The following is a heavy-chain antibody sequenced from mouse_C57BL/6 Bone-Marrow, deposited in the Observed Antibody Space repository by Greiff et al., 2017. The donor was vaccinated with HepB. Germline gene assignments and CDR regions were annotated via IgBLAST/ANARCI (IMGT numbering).Heavy chain of an antibody. CDR3: ARKCDGYYGAWFAY. D-gene: IGHD2-3*01. J-gene: IGHJ3*01. CDR1: GFSLTSYA. V-gene: IGHV2-9-1*01. Sequence: VMLVESGPGLVAPSQSLSITCTVSGFSLTSYAISWVRQPPGKGLEWLGVIWTGGGTNYNSALKSRLSISKDNSKSQVFLKMNSLQTDDTARYYCARKCDGYYGAWFAYWGQGTLVTVAA. CDR2: IWTGGGT.